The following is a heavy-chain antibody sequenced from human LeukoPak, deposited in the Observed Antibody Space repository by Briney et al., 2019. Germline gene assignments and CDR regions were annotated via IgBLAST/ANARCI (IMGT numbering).Heavy chain of an antibody. Sequence: SETLSLTCTVSGGSISSYYWSWIRQPPGKGLEWIGYIYYSGSTNYNPSLKSRVTISVDTSKNQFSLKLSSVTAADTAVYYCARGGAARLHFQNWGQGTQVTASS. CDR1: GGSISSYY. J-gene: IGHJ1*01. CDR2: IYYSGST. D-gene: IGHD6-6*01. CDR3: ARGGAARLHFQN. V-gene: IGHV4-59*01.